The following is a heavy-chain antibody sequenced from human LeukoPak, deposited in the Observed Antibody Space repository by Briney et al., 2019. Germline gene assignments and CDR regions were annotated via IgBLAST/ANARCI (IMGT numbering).Heavy chain of an antibody. D-gene: IGHD6-19*01. CDR2: ISYDGSNK. CDR1: GFTFSSYA. V-gene: IGHV3-30-3*01. J-gene: IGHJ4*02. Sequence: PGGSLRLSCAASGFTFSSYAMHWVRQAPGKGLEWVAVISYDGSNKYYADSVKGRFTISRDNSKNTLYMQMNSLRVEDTAVYYCASDSSGRYYDYWGQGTLVTVSS. CDR3: ASDSSGRYYDY.